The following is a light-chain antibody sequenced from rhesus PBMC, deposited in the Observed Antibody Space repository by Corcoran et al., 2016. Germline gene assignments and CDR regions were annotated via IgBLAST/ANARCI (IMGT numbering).Light chain of an antibody. V-gene: IGKV1S9*01. CDR2: RAA. CDR1: ESLSNY. Sequence: DIQMTQSPSTLSASVGDRVTITCQASESLSNYLHWYQLKPGKIPKVLIYRAARLQSGTPPRFSGSGSVTDVTLTISSLQPEDFATYYCQQGYTYPWTFGQGTKVEIK. J-gene: IGKJ1*01. CDR3: QQGYTYPWT.